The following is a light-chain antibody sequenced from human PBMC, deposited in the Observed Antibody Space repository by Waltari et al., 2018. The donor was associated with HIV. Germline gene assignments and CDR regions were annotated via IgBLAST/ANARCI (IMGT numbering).Light chain of an antibody. V-gene: IGLV1-44*01. CDR3: ATWDDSLNAYV. J-gene: IGLJ1*01. Sequence: QSLLTQSPSTSATPGQRVTISCSASSSTIGTNSVHRYQQLPGTAPRLLIYNTAQRPSGVPDRISGSRSGTSASLDISGVQSEDEADYYCATWDDSLNAYVFASGTKVNVL. CDR2: NTA. CDR1: SSTIGTNS.